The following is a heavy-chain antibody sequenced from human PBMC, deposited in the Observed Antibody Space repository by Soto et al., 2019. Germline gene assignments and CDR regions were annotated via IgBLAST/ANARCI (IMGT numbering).Heavy chain of an antibody. V-gene: IGHV1-18*01. CDR3: ARGGVIWFGELSTDY. J-gene: IGHJ4*02. CDR2: INTYNGNT. Sequence: QIQLVQSGAELKKAGASVKVSCKASGYIFTNSGVTWVRQAPGQGLEWMGWINTYNGNTIYAQKLQGRVTMTTDTSTSTVYMELRSLRSDDTAVYYCARGGVIWFGELSTDYWGQGTLVTVSS. D-gene: IGHD3-10*01. CDR1: GYIFTNSG.